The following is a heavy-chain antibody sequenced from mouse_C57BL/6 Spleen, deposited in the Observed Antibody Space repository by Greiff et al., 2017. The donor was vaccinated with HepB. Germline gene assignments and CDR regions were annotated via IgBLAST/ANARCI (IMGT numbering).Heavy chain of an antibody. CDR3: TTPPYYYGSRLGDY. CDR1: GFTFSNYW. CDR2: IRLKSDNYAT. V-gene: IGHV6-3*01. J-gene: IGHJ2*01. Sequence: EVQLVESGGGLVQPGGSMKLSCVASGFTFSNYWMNWVRQSPEKGLEWVAQIRLKSDNYATHYAESVKGRFTISRDDSKSSVYLQMNNLRAEDTGIYYCTTPPYYYGSRLGDYWGQGTTLTVSS. D-gene: IGHD1-1*01.